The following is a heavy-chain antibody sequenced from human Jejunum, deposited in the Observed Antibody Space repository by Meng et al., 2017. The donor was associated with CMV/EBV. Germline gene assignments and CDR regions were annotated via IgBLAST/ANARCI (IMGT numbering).Heavy chain of an antibody. CDR1: GFTFSTSW. CDR2: IDGDETTT. V-gene: IGHV3-74*01. D-gene: IGHD6-19*01. CDR3: ARAVSGGSLADY. Sequence: AVSGFTFSTSWMHGVRQAPGQGLVWVSRIDGDETTTGYADSVRGRFTISRDNAKNTLYLEMNSLRDDDTGVYYCARAVSGGSLADYWGQGTLVTVSS. J-gene: IGHJ4*02.